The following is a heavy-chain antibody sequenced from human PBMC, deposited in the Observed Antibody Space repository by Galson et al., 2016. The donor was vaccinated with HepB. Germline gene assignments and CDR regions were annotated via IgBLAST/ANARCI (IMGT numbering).Heavy chain of an antibody. V-gene: IGHV3-73*01. CDR2: VRSKGNSYAT. CDR1: GFTFSGSA. J-gene: IGHJ4*02. D-gene: IGHD6-19*01. CDR3: TRAPSGWYPLDY. Sequence: SLRLSCAASGFTFSGSAMHWVRQASGKGLECVGRVRSKGNSYATGYAASVKGRFTISRDDSKNTAYLQMNSLKTEDTAVYYCTRAPSGWYPLDYWGQGTLVTVSS.